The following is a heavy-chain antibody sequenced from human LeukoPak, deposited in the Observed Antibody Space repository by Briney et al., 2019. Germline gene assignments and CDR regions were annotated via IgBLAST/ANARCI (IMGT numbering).Heavy chain of an antibody. CDR1: GFTFSSYG. CDR3: ARDLKGPTPSSAFDI. V-gene: IGHV3-33*01. J-gene: IGHJ3*02. Sequence: GRSLRLSCAASGFTFSSYGMYWVRQAPGKGLEWVAVIWYDGSYKYYVESVKGRFTISRDNSKNTLYLEMNSLRAEDTAVYYCARDLKGPTPSSAFDIWGQGTMVSVS. D-gene: IGHD6-6*01. CDR2: IWYDGSYK.